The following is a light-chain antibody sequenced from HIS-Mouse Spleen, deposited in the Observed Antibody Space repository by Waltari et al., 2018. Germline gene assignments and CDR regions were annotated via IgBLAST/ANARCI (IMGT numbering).Light chain of an antibody. CDR2: DNN. Sequence: QSVLTQPPSVSAAPGQKVTISCSGSSSNLGNNYVAWYQQLPGTAPKLLIYDNNKRPSGIPDRFSGSKSGTSGTLGITGLQTGDEADYYCGTWDSSLSAGGVVFGGGTKLTVL. V-gene: IGLV1-51*01. CDR3: GTWDSSLSAGGVV. J-gene: IGLJ2*01. CDR1: SSNLGNNY.